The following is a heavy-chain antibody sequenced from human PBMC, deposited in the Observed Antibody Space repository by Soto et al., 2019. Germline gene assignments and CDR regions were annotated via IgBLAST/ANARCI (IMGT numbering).Heavy chain of an antibody. CDR3: ARVYYGSGSYYNWYFDL. Sequence: GGSLRLSCAASGFTFSSYSMNWVRQAPGKGLEWVSYISSSSSTIYYADSVKGRFTISRDNAKNSLYLQMNSLRDEDTAVYYCARVYYGSGSYYNWYFDLWGRGTLVTVSS. CDR1: GFTFSSYS. CDR2: ISSSSSTI. J-gene: IGHJ2*01. V-gene: IGHV3-48*02. D-gene: IGHD3-10*01.